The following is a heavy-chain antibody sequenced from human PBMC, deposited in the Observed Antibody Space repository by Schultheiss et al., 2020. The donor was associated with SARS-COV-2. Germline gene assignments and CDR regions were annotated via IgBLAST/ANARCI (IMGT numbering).Heavy chain of an antibody. J-gene: IGHJ6*02. CDR2: LYSGGTT. CDR1: GFIVSTNY. Sequence: GGSLRLSCAASGFIVSTNYISWVRQAPGKGLEWVSVLYSGGTTYYAEAVKGRFTISGDSSKNTLYLQMNSLRAEDTAVYYCARGRSSSAPHYGMDVWGQGTTVTVSS. V-gene: IGHV3-53*01. D-gene: IGHD6-6*01. CDR3: ARGRSSSAPHYGMDV.